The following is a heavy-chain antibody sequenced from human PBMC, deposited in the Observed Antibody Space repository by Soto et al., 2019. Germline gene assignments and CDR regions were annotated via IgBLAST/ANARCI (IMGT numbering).Heavy chain of an antibody. D-gene: IGHD6-13*01. Sequence: SETLSLTCSVSGGSISSSTSYWGWIRQPPGKGLEWIGSIFYTGNTYYNPSLRSRVTISVSTSKNQFSLKLTSVTAEDTAVYSWARQEFSLYSSNWYPIDSWGQGTLVTVSS. V-gene: IGHV4-39*01. CDR3: ARQEFSLYSSNWYPIDS. CDR2: IFYTGNT. J-gene: IGHJ4*02. CDR1: GGSISSSTSY.